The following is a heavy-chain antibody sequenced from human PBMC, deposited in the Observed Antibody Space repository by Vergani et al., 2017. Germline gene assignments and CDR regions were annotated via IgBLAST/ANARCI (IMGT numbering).Heavy chain of an antibody. CDR2: IKQDGSEK. CDR1: GFTFSSYW. Sequence: EVQLVESGGGLVKPGGSLRLSCAASGFTFSSYWMSWVRQAPGKGLEWVANIKQDGSEKYYADSVKGRFTISRDNSKNTLYLQMNSLRAEDTAVYYCARVGRYCSSTSCRLYYYHYMDVWGKGP. D-gene: IGHD2-2*01. J-gene: IGHJ6*03. V-gene: IGHV3-7*01. CDR3: ARVGRYCSSTSCRLYYYHYMDV.